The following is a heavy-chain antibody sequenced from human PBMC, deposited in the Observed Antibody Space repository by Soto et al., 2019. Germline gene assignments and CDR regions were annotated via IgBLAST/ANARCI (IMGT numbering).Heavy chain of an antibody. Sequence: PSETLSLTCAVHGGSFSGYYWSWIRQPPGKGLEWIGEINHSGSTNYNPSLKSRVTISVDTSKNQFSLKLSSVTAADTAVYYCARATFGAVLHLEAWGQGTTVTVSS. D-gene: IGHD3-3*01. CDR3: ARATFGAVLHLEA. CDR1: GGSFSGYY. V-gene: IGHV4-34*01. CDR2: INHSGST. J-gene: IGHJ6*02.